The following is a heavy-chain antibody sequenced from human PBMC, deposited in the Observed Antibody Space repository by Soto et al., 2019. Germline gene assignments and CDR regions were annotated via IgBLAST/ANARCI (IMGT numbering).Heavy chain of an antibody. CDR2: INPSGGST. CDR3: ARDIVVVVAATPYYYGMDV. V-gene: IGHV1-46*01. J-gene: IGHJ6*02. Sequence: QVQLVQSGAEVKKPGASVKVSCKASGYTFTSYYMHWVRQAPGQGLEWMGIINPSGGSTSYAQKFQGRVTMTRDTSTSTVYMEQSSLRSEDTAVYYCARDIVVVVAATPYYYGMDVWGQGTTVTVSS. D-gene: IGHD2-15*01. CDR1: GYTFTSYY.